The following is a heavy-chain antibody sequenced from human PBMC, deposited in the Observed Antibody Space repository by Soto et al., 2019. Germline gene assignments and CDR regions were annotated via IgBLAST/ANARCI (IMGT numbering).Heavy chain of an antibody. CDR1: GGSISSYY. CDR2: IYTSGST. Sequence: QVQLQESGPGLVKPSETLSLTCTVSGGSISSYYWSWIRQPAGKGLEWIGRIYTSGSTNYNPSLKSRVTMSADTSKNQFSLKLSSVTAADTAVYYCARDLSWYSSGWPYYYYGMDVWGQGTTVTVSS. V-gene: IGHV4-4*07. J-gene: IGHJ6*02. D-gene: IGHD6-19*01. CDR3: ARDLSWYSSGWPYYYYGMDV.